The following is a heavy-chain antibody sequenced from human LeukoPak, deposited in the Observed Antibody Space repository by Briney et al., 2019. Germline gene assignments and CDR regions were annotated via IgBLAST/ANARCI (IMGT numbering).Heavy chain of an antibody. D-gene: IGHD3-3*01. CDR3: VVGGYDFWSGSPQSSMDV. CDR1: GYTFTSYY. Sequence: GASVKVSCKASGYTFTSYYMHWVRQTPGQGLEWMGWINPNSGGTNYAQKFQGRVTMTRDTSISTAYMELSRLRSDDTAVYYCVVGGYDFWSGSPQSSMDVWGKGTTVTVSS. J-gene: IGHJ6*03. V-gene: IGHV1-2*02. CDR2: INPNSGGT.